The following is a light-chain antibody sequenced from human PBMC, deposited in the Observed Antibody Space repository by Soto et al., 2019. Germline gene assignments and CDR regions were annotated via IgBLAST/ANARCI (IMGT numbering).Light chain of an antibody. Sequence: DIQMTQSPSSLSASVGDRVAITCRSSQSISDYLNWYQQKPGKALKLVIYGASNLQSGVPPRFSGSGSGSEFTLTSSGLQPDDFSIYLCQQSYSLPLTFGPGTKVDV. CDR3: QQSYSLPLT. V-gene: IGKV1-39*01. CDR1: QSISDY. J-gene: IGKJ3*01. CDR2: GAS.